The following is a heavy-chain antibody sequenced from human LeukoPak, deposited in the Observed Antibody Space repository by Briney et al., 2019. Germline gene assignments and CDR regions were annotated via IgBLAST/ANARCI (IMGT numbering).Heavy chain of an antibody. CDR2: IFGSRSGNT. CDR1: GFTFSNYA. CDR3: LRDRGYSTYDC. V-gene: IGHV3-23*01. D-gene: IGHD6-13*01. J-gene: IGHJ4*02. Sequence: SGGSLRLSCAASGFTFSNYAMSWVRQAPGKGLEWVSGIFGSRSGNTYYADSVKGRFTISRDDSKSTLYLQMNSLGAGDTAVYYCLRDRGYSTYDCWGQGTLVTVSS.